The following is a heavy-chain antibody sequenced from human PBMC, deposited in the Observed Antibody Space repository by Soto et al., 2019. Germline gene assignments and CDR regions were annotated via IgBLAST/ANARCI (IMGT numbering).Heavy chain of an antibody. Sequence: EVQLLESGGGLVQPGGTLRLSCAASGFTFSSFARSWVRQAPGKGLEWVSGISNSSGSVNYADSVKCRSTITRDNSKNTLSLEMNRLRDQDTALYYCAKVKWTYVSVSDIWGQGTMVTVSS. CDR2: ISNSSGSV. J-gene: IGHJ3*02. CDR1: GFTFSSFA. CDR3: AKVKWTYVSVSDI. D-gene: IGHD2-8*01. V-gene: IGHV3-23*01.